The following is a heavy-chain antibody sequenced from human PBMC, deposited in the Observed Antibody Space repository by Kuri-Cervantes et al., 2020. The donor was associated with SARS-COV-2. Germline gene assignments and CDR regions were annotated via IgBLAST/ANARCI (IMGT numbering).Heavy chain of an antibody. V-gene: IGHV4-31*02. J-gene: IGHJ4*02. CDR1: GGSISSGGYY. CDR2: IYYSGST. D-gene: IGHD3-3*01. CDR3: ARGHTTIFGVVTHIDY. Sequence: LRLSCTVSGGSISSGGYYWSWVRQHPGKGLEWIGYIYYSGSTYYNPSLKSRVTISVEPSKNQFSLTLSSVTAADTAVYYCARGHTTIFGVVTHIDYWGQGTLVTVSS.